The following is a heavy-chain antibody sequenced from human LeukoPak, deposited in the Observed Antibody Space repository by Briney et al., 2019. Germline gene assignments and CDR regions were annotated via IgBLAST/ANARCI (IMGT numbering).Heavy chain of an antibody. Sequence: PGRSLRLSCAASGFTFSSYAMYWVRQAPGKGLEWVAITSSDGGNKYYADSVKGRFTISRDNSKNTLYLQMNSLRTEDTAVYYCARDNSGSGSYIQLDYWGQGTRVTVSS. CDR3: ARDNSGSGSYIQLDY. V-gene: IGHV3-30-3*01. CDR1: GFTFSSYA. J-gene: IGHJ4*02. CDR2: TSSDGGNK. D-gene: IGHD3-10*01.